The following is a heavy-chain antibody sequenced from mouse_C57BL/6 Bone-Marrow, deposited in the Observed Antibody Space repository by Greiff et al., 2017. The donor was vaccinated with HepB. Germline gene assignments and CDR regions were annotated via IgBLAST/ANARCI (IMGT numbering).Heavy chain of an antibody. J-gene: IGHJ1*03. CDR3: ARNYYGNYVGWYFDV. CDR2: IYPGDGDT. CDR1: GYAFSSYW. V-gene: IGHV1-80*01. Sequence: VQLQESGAELVKPGASVKISCKASGYAFSSYWMNWVKQRPGKGLEWIGQIYPGDGDTNYNGKFKGKATLTADKSSSTAYMQLSSLTSEDSAVYFCARNYYGNYVGWYFDVWGTGTTVTVSS. D-gene: IGHD2-1*01.